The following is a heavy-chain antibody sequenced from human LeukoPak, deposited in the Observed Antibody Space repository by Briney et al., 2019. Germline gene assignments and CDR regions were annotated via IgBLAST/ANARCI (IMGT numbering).Heavy chain of an antibody. D-gene: IGHD6-13*01. CDR3: TRARHWAAAGTPFAFDI. Sequence: GASVKVSCKASGYTFTGYYIHWVRQAPGQGLEWMGCINPNSGGTNYAQKFQGRVTMTRDTSISTACMQLSRLRSDDTAVYYCTRARHWAAAGTPFAFDIWGQGTMVTVSS. V-gene: IGHV1-2*02. CDR1: GYTFTGYY. CDR2: INPNSGGT. J-gene: IGHJ3*02.